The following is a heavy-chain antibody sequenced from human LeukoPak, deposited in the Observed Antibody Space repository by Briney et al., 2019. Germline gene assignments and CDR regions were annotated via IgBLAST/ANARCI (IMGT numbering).Heavy chain of an antibody. CDR1: GYTFTNYG. Sequence: APVKASCKASGYTFTNYGISWGRQAPGQGLEWTGWISAYNGNTNYAQKLQGRVTMTTDTSTSTAYMELRSLRSDDTAVYYCARDIGPPDQPSRDNYFDYWGQGTLVTVSS. CDR3: ARDIGPPDQPSRDNYFDY. CDR2: ISAYNGNT. J-gene: IGHJ4*02. V-gene: IGHV1-18*01. D-gene: IGHD2-2*01.